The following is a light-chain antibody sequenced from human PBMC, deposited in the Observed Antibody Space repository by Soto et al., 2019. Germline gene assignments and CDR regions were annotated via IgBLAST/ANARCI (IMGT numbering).Light chain of an antibody. CDR1: QDISNS. J-gene: IGKJ4*02. V-gene: IGKV1-27*01. Sequence: DIQMTQSPSSLSASVGDRVTITCRASQDISNSLAWYQQKPGKVPKVLIYATSILQSGVPARFSGSGSGTDFPLSISSLQPEDVATYYCRNYNSAPLTFGGGTKVEI. CDR2: ATS. CDR3: RNYNSAPLT.